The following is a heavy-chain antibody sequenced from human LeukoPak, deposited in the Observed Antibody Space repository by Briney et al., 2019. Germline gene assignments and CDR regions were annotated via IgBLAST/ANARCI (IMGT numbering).Heavy chain of an antibody. V-gene: IGHV3-74*01. CDR3: VSFYETY. Sequence: GGSQRLSCAASGFTFSSYSMNWVRQAPGKGLVWVSHINSDGSWTSYADSVKGRFTISKDNAKNTVYLQMNSLRAEDTAVYYCVSFYETYWGRGTLVTVSS. CDR2: INSDGSWT. CDR1: GFTFSSYS. J-gene: IGHJ4*02. D-gene: IGHD2/OR15-2a*01.